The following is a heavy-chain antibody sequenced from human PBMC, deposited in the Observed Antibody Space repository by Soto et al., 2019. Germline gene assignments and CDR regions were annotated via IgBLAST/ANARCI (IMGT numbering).Heavy chain of an antibody. J-gene: IGHJ4*02. CDR2: ISSSSSYT. Sequence: PGGSLRLSCAASGFTFSDYYMSWIRQAPGKGLEWVSYISSSSSYTNYADSVKGRFTISRDNAKNSLYLQMNSLRAEDTAVYYCARDGVGTYYDILTGYSFDYWGQGTLVTVSS. V-gene: IGHV3-11*05. CDR1: GFTFSDYY. D-gene: IGHD3-9*01. CDR3: ARDGVGTYYDILTGYSFDY.